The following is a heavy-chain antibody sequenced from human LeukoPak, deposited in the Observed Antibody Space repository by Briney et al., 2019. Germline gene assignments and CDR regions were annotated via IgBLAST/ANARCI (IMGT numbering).Heavy chain of an antibody. D-gene: IGHD3-10*01. CDR3: ARSPSTDYYGSGSGYYGMDV. Sequence: GGSLRLSCAASGFTFSDYYMSWIRQAPGKGLEWVSYISSSGSTIYYADSAKGRFTISRDNAKNSLYLQMNSPRAEDTAVYYCARSPSTDYYGSGSGYYGMDVWGQGTTVTVSS. CDR2: ISSSGSTI. CDR1: GFTFSDYY. V-gene: IGHV3-11*01. J-gene: IGHJ6*02.